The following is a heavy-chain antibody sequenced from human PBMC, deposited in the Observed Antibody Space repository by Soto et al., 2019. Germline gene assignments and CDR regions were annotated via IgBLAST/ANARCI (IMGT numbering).Heavy chain of an antibody. Sequence: QVQLQESGPGLVKPSETLSLTCTVSGGSVSSGSYYWSWIRQPPGKGLEWIGYIYYSGSTNYNPSLKSRVTISVDTSKNQFSLKLSSVTAADTAVYYCARDPSALVDYVPVNASDIWGQGTMVTVSS. V-gene: IGHV4-61*01. CDR3: ARDPSALVDYVPVNASDI. CDR1: GGSVSSGSYY. J-gene: IGHJ3*02. CDR2: IYYSGST. D-gene: IGHD3-10*02.